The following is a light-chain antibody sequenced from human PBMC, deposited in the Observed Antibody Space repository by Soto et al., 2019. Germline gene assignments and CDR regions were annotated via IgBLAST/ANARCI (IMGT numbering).Light chain of an antibody. J-gene: IGKJ2*01. CDR2: GAS. Sequence: EIVWTQSPGTLYLSPGERATLSCRASQSVSSTFLAWYQQKPGQAPRLLIYGASSRATGIPDRFSGSGSGTDFTLTISRLEPEDFALYYCQQYGRSPPMYTFGQGTKVEIK. CDR3: QQYGRSPPMYT. CDR1: QSVSSTF. V-gene: IGKV3-20*01.